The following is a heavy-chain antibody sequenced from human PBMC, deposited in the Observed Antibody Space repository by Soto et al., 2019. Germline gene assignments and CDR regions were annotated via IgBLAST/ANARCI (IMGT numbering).Heavy chain of an antibody. V-gene: IGHV3-30-3*01. CDR3: ASPLWRDDYNWGYFDL. Sequence: QVQLVESGGGVVQPGRSLRLSCAASGFTFSSYAMHWVRQVPGKGLEWVAVISYDGSNKYYADSVKGRFTISRDNSKNTLYQQMNSLRADDTAVYYCASPLWRDDYNWGYFDLWGRGTLVTVSS. D-gene: IGHD4-4*01. J-gene: IGHJ2*01. CDR1: GFTFSSYA. CDR2: ISYDGSNK.